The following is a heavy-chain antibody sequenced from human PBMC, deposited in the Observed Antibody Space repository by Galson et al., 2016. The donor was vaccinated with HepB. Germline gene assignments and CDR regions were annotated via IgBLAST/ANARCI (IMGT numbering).Heavy chain of an antibody. J-gene: IGHJ4*02. CDR1: GGSISSGGYY. CDR2: IFYSGGS. Sequence: TLSLTCSVSGGSISSGGYYWGWIRQHPGKGLEWIGYIFYSGGSYYNPSLKSRVTISVDTSKNQFSLKLSSVTAADTAVYHCTSGLVRGVISFWGQGFLVSVSS. CDR3: TSGLVRGVISF. V-gene: IGHV4-31*03. D-gene: IGHD3-10*01.